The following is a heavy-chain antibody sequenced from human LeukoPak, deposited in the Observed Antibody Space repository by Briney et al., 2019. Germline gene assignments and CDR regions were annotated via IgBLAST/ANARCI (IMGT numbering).Heavy chain of an antibody. CDR3: ARAPVVVAATDYYGMDV. CDR2: TYYRSKWYN. Sequence: SQTLSLTCAISGDSVSSNSAAWNWTRQSPSRGLEWLGKTYYRSKWYNDYAVSVKSRITINPDTSKNQFSLQLNSVTPEDTAVYYCARAPVVVAATDYYGMDVWGQGTTVTVSS. V-gene: IGHV6-1*01. D-gene: IGHD2-15*01. J-gene: IGHJ6*02. CDR1: GDSVSSNSAA.